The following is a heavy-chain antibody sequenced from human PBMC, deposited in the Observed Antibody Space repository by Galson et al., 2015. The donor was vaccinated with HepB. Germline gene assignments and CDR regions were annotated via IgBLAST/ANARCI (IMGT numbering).Heavy chain of an antibody. CDR3: ARRLEIAARPYYGMDV. CDR2: IIPIFGTA. D-gene: IGHD6-6*01. V-gene: IGHV1-69*13. Sequence: SVKVSCKASGGTFSSYAISWVRQAPGQGLEWMGGIIPIFGTANYAQKFQGRVTITADESTSTAYMELSSLRSEDTAVYYCARRLEIAARPYYGMDVWGQGTTVTVSS. CDR1: GGTFSSYA. J-gene: IGHJ6*02.